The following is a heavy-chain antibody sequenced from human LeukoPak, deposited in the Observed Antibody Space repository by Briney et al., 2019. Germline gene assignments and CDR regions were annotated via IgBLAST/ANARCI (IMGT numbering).Heavy chain of an antibody. V-gene: IGHV1-69*01. D-gene: IGHD3-16*02. J-gene: IGHJ4*02. Sequence: GGSLRLSCEASGFTFSSYAISWVRQAPGQGLEWMGGIIPIFGTANYAQKFQGRVTITADESTSTAYMELSSLRSEDTAVYYCAGGNYDYVWGSYRQPYYFDYWGQGTLVTVSS. CDR2: IIPIFGTA. CDR1: GFTFSSYA. CDR3: AGGNYDYVWGSYRQPYYFDY.